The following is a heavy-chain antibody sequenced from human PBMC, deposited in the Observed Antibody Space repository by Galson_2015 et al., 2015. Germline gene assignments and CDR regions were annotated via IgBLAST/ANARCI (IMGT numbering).Heavy chain of an antibody. D-gene: IGHD3-9*01. CDR2: IIPIFGTA. J-gene: IGHJ3*02. Sequence: SVKVSCKASGGTFSSYAISWVRQAPGQGLEWMGGIIPIFGTANYAQKFQGRVTITADKSTSTAYMELSSLRSEDTAVYYCARALTGGGAFDIWGQGTMVTVSS. V-gene: IGHV1-69*06. CDR1: GGTFSSYA. CDR3: ARALTGGGAFDI.